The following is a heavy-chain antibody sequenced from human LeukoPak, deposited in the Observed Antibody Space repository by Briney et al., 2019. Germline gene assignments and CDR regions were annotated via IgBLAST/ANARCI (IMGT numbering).Heavy chain of an antibody. Sequence: GGSLRLSCAVSGFTFSTYVTHWVRQAPGKGLEWVAVISFDGSNKNYADSVKGRFTISRDTSKNTLYLQMNSLRTEDTAVYCCARSPGILGTNYFDYWGQGTLVTVSS. J-gene: IGHJ4*02. CDR3: ARSPGILGTNYFDY. V-gene: IGHV3-30*04. CDR1: GFTFSTYV. CDR2: ISFDGSNK. D-gene: IGHD1-26*01.